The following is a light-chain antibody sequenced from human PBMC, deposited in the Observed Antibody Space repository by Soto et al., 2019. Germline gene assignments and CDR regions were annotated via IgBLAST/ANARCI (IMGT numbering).Light chain of an antibody. CDR1: SSDVGGYNY. V-gene: IGLV2-8*01. Sequence: QSVLTQPPSASGSPGQSVTISCTGTSSDVGGYNYVSWYQQHPGKAPKLMIYEVSKRPSGVPDRFSGSKSGNTASLTVSGLQAEDEADYYCSSYAGSNNVFGTGTKRTVL. J-gene: IGLJ1*01. CDR3: SSYAGSNNV. CDR2: EVS.